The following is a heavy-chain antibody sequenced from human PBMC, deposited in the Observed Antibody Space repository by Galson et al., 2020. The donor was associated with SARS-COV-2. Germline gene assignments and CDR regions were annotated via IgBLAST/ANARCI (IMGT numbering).Heavy chain of an antibody. V-gene: IGHV3-53*01. CDR2: IDPSHNT. Sequence: GESLKISCASSGFTVWSRWIIWVRHAPANGLEWVSLIDPSHNTFYAHSIKVRFTISRDSSRNALFLQMNSLRAEDTAVYYCLREGNSIDSDYWGQGTLVTVSS. D-gene: IGHD3-22*01. J-gene: IGHJ4*02. CDR3: LREGNSIDSDY. CDR1: GFTVWSRW.